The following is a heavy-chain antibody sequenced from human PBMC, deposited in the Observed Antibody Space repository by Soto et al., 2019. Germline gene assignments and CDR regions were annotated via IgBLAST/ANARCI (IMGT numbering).Heavy chain of an antibody. J-gene: IGHJ6*03. D-gene: IGHD6-19*01. V-gene: IGHV1-3*01. CDR2: INAGNGNT. CDR3: ARAPESSSGYYYYYYMDV. CDR1: GYTFTSYA. Sequence: QVQLVQSGAEVKKPGASVKVSCKASGYTFTSYAMHWVHQAPGQRLEWMGWINAGNGNTKYSQKFQGRVTITRDTSASTAYMELSSLRSEDTAMYYCARAPESSSGYYYYYYMDVWGKGTTVTVSS.